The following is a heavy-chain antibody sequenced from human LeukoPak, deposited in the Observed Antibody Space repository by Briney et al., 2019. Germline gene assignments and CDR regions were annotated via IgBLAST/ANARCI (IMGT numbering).Heavy chain of an antibody. Sequence: GRSLRLSCEASGFAFSAYAMHWVRQAPGKGLEWVAIIWYDGSDENYADSVKGRFTISRDNSKNTLYLQMNSLSAEDTAVYYCAGNSYGGYIFDYWGQGTLVTVSS. CDR3: AGNSYGGYIFDY. D-gene: IGHD5-12*01. J-gene: IGHJ4*02. CDR2: IWYDGSDE. CDR1: GFAFSAYA. V-gene: IGHV3-33*01.